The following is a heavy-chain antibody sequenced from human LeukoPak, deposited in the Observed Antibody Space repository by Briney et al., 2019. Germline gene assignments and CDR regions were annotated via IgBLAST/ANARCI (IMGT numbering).Heavy chain of an antibody. Sequence: GGSLRLSCAASGFTVSSDYMSWVRQAPGKGLEWVSVIYSGGSTYYADSVKGRFTISRDKFKNTVYLQMNSLRFEDTAMYYCARNWFDPWGQGTLVTVSS. CDR2: IYSGGST. CDR3: ARNWFDP. V-gene: IGHV3-53*05. CDR1: GFTVSSDY. J-gene: IGHJ5*02.